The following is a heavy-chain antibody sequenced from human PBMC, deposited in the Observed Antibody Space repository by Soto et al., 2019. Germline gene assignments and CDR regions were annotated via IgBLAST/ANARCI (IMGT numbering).Heavy chain of an antibody. CDR3: ARRGRYFDWSLKFHFDY. Sequence: SETLSLTCAVYGGSFSGYYWSWIRQPPGKGLEWIGEINHSGSTNYNPSLKSRVTISVDTSKNQFSLKLSSVTAADTAVYYCARRGRYFDWSLKFHFDYWGQGTLVTVSS. CDR1: GGSFSGYY. V-gene: IGHV4-34*01. CDR2: INHSGST. D-gene: IGHD3-9*01. J-gene: IGHJ4*02.